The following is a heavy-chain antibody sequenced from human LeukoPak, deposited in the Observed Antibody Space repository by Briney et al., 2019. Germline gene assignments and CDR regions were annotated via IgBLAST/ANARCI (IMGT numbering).Heavy chain of an antibody. V-gene: IGHV3-30*02. CDR3: AKDSPALGYCSSTSCYRGVFDY. Sequence: GGSLRLSCAASGFTFSSYGMHWVRQAPGKGLEWVAFIRYDGSNKYYADSVKGRFTISRDNSKNTLYLQMNSLRAEDTAVYYCAKDSPALGYCSSTSCYRGVFDYWGQGTLVTVSS. J-gene: IGHJ4*02. D-gene: IGHD2-2*02. CDR2: IRYDGSNK. CDR1: GFTFSSYG.